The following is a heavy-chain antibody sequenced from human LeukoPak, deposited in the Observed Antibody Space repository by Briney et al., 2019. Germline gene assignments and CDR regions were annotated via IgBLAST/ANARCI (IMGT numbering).Heavy chain of an antibody. J-gene: IGHJ5*02. V-gene: IGHV1-2*02. CDR2: INPNSGGT. Sequence: ASVKVSCKASGYTFTGYYMHWVRQAPGQGLEWMGWINPNSGGTDYAQKFQGRVTMTRDTSISTAYMELRRLRSDDTAVYYCARRSDYGSNWFDPWGQGTLVSVSS. CDR3: ARRSDYGSNWFDP. D-gene: IGHD4-17*01. CDR1: GYTFTGYY.